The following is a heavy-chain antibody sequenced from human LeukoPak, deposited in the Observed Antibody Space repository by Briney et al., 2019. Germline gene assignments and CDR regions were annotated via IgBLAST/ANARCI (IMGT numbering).Heavy chain of an antibody. Sequence: PSETLSLTCAVYGGSFSGYYWSWIRQPPGKGLEWIGEINHSGSTNYNPSLKSRVTISVDTSKNQFSLKLSSVTAADTAVYYCARGEYSGSDWGQGTLATVSS. V-gene: IGHV4-34*01. CDR3: ARGEYSGSD. CDR1: GGSFSGYY. J-gene: IGHJ4*02. D-gene: IGHD1-1*01. CDR2: INHSGST.